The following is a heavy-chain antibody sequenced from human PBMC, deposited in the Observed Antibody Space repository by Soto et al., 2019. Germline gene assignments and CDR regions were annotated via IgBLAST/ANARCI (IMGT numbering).Heavy chain of an antibody. D-gene: IGHD3-3*01. CDR2: ISGSGGST. CDR1: GFTFSSYA. Sequence: GGSLRLSCAASGFTFSSYAMSWVRQAPGKGLEWVSAISGSGGSTYYADSVKGRFTISRDNSKNALYLQMNSLRAEDTAVYYFAKVRAQYNDFWSGYPVDYWGKGTLVTVSS. J-gene: IGHJ4*02. CDR3: AKVRAQYNDFWSGYPVDY. V-gene: IGHV3-23*01.